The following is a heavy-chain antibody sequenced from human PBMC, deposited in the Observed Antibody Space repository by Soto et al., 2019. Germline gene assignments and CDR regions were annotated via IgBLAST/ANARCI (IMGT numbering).Heavy chain of an antibody. CDR1: GYTFTSYG. V-gene: IGHV1-18*01. J-gene: IGHJ5*02. CDR3: ARDKAWFDL. Sequence: QVQLVQSGAEVKKPGASVKVSCKASGYTFTSYGISWVRQAPGQGLEWMGWISAYNNNTIYAQRFQGRVTMTTDTSTSAAQMELRNLRSDDTAVYYCARDKAWFDLWGQGTLVTVSS. CDR2: ISAYNNNT.